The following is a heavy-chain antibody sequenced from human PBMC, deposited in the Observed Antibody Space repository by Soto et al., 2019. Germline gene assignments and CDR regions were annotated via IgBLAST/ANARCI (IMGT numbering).Heavy chain of an antibody. CDR3: ARDKGSGCAELDY. D-gene: IGHD6-19*01. V-gene: IGHV4-59*01. CDR2: IYDSGST. Sequence: PSETLSLTCTVSGGSLSSGYWSWIRQPPGKGLEWIGYIYDSGSTKYNPSLTSRVTISLDTSKSPFSLTVRSVTAADTAVYYCARDKGSGCAELDYWGQGALVTVSS. CDR1: GGSLSSGY. J-gene: IGHJ4*02.